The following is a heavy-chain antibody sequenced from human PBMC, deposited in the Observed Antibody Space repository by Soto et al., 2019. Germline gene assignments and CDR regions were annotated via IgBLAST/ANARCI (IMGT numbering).Heavy chain of an antibody. CDR2: ISSSSSYI. J-gene: IGHJ4*02. V-gene: IGHV3-21*04. CDR1: GFTFSSYS. Sequence: GGSLRLSCAASGFTFSSYSMNWVRQAPGKGLEWVSSISSSSSYIYYADSVKGRFTISRDNSKNTLYLQMNSLRAEDTAVYYCAIKRYIGHVIDYWGQGTLVTVSS. CDR3: AIKRYIGHVIDY. D-gene: IGHD1-26*01.